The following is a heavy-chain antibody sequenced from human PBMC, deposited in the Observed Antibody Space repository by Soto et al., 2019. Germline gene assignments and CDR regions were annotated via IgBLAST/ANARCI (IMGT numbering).Heavy chain of an antibody. CDR2: IYYSGST. J-gene: IGHJ6*02. CDR1: GGSISSGDYY. Sequence: SETLSLTCTVSGGSISSGDYYWSWIRQPPGKGLEWIGYIYYSGSTYYNPSLKSRVTISVDTSKNQFSLKLSSVTAADAAGYYCASSVVVPDYGMDVWGQGTTVTVSS. CDR3: ASSVVVPDYGMDV. D-gene: IGHD2-2*01. V-gene: IGHV4-30-4*01.